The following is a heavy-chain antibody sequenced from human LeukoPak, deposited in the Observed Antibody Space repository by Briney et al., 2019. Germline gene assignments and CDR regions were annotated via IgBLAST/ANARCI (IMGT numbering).Heavy chain of an antibody. CDR3: ARGTYYYEF. CDR1: KFTFSDYY. CDR2: MNQFGTEI. J-gene: IGHJ4*02. V-gene: IGHV3-7*04. Sequence: GGSLRLSCAASKFTFSDYYMTWVRQAPGKGPEWVAYMNQFGTEIKYLDSVKGRFTISRDNAKNSLCLWMTSLTADDTAVYYCARGTYYYEFWGQGTLVIVSS. D-gene: IGHD3/OR15-3a*01.